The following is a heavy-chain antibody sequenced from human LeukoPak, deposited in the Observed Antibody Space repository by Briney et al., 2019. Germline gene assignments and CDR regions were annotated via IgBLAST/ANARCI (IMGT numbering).Heavy chain of an antibody. CDR1: GVSISSGDYY. Sequence: PSETLSLTCTVTGVSISSGDYYWSWLPQPPGKGLEWIASIYSGGMTFYSPSLKSRLTISADTSRNHFSLRLRPVTAADTALYFCARHFDRPTAYFDSWGQGSLVTVSS. CDR3: ARHFDRPTAYFDS. V-gene: IGHV4-39*01. J-gene: IGHJ4*02. CDR2: IYSGGMT.